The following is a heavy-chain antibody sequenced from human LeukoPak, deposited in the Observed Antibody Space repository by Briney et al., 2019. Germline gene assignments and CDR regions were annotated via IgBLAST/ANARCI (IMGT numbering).Heavy chain of an antibody. Sequence: GASVKVSCKASGGTFSSYAISWVRQAPAQGLEWMGGIIPIFGTANYAQKFQGRVTITADESTSTAYMELSSLRSEDTAVYYCARDGIGTGDRFDYWGQGTLVTVSS. CDR1: GGTFSSYA. D-gene: IGHD7-27*01. V-gene: IGHV1-69*13. CDR2: IIPIFGTA. J-gene: IGHJ4*02. CDR3: ARDGIGTGDRFDY.